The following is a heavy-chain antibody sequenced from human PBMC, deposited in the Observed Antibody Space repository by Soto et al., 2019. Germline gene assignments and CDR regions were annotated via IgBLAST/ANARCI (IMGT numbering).Heavy chain of an antibody. CDR3: ATDLAVGLVDY. V-gene: IGHV1-18*01. CDR2: ISAYNGNI. J-gene: IGHJ4*02. D-gene: IGHD6-19*01. Sequence: QVQLVQSGAEVKKPGASVKVSCKASGYTFTSYGISWVRQAPGQGLEWMGWISAYNGNIKYAQKLQGRVTMTTDTSTSTAYRGLRSLRSDDTAVYYCATDLAVGLVDYWGQGTLVTVSA. CDR1: GYTFTSYG.